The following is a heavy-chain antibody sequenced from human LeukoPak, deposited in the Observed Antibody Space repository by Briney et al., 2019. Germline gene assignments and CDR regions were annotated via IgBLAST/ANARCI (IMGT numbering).Heavy chain of an antibody. CDR3: ATVGSAAGRDFQH. J-gene: IGHJ1*01. D-gene: IGHD6-19*01. Sequence: GASVKVSCKVSGYTLTELSMHWVRQAPGKGLEWMGGFDPEDGETIYAQKFQGRVTMTEDTSTDTAYMELSSLRSEDTAAYYCATVGSAAGRDFQHWGQGTLVTVSS. CDR2: FDPEDGET. CDR1: GYTLTELS. V-gene: IGHV1-24*01.